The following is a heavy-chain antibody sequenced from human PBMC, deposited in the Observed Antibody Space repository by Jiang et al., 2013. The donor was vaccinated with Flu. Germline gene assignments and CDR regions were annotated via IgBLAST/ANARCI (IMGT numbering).Heavy chain of an antibody. CDR2: ISGSGGST. D-gene: IGHD3-22*01. Sequence: LSCAASGFTFSSYAMSWVRQAPGKGLEWVSAISGSGGSTYYADSVKGRFTISRDNSKNTLYLQMNSLRAEDTAVYYCAKAIDYYDSSGYGPGDAFDIWGQGTMVTVSS. J-gene: IGHJ3*02. V-gene: IGHV3-23*01. CDR3: AKAIDYYDSSGYGPGDAFDI. CDR1: GFTFSSYA.